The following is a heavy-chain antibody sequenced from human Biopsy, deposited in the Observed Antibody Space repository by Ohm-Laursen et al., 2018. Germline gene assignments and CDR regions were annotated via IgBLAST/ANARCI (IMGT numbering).Heavy chain of an antibody. CDR3: AKCMTGGSNYYFHH. Sequence: RSLRLSCAASGFTFSSFGMHWVRQAPGKGLEWVAVVWYDGSNKNYADSVKGRFTISRDNSKNTLYLQMNSLRGEDTAVYYCAKCMTGGSNYYFHHCGQGTLVTVSS. CDR1: GFTFSSFG. CDR2: VWYDGSNK. V-gene: IGHV3-33*06. D-gene: IGHD2-8*01. J-gene: IGHJ4*02.